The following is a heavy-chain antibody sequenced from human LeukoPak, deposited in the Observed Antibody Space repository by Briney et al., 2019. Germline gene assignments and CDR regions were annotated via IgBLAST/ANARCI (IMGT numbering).Heavy chain of an antibody. Sequence: SETLSLTCAVYGGSFSGYYWSWIRQPPGKGLEWIGYIYYSGSTNYNPSLKSRVTISVDTSKNQFSLKLSSVTAADTAVYYCARSGAYSSMDVWGQGTTVTVSS. D-gene: IGHD2-15*01. CDR3: ARSGAYSSMDV. J-gene: IGHJ6*02. CDR1: GGSFSGYY. CDR2: IYYSGST. V-gene: IGHV4-59*08.